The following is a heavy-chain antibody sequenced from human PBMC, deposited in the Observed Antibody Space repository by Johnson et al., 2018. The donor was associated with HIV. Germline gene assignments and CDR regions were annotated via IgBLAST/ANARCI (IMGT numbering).Heavy chain of an antibody. CDR3: ARLRGYIGYDSFDI. CDR2: INSDGSGT. CDR1: GFTFSSYW. V-gene: IGHV3-74*02. D-gene: IGHD5-12*01. J-gene: IGHJ3*02. Sequence: VQLVESGGGLVQPGGSLRLSCAASGFTFSSYWMHWVRQAPGKGLVWVSRINSDGSGTSYADSVKGRFTISRDNAKNSLYLQMNSLRAEDTAFYYCARLRGYIGYDSFDIWGQGTMVTVSS.